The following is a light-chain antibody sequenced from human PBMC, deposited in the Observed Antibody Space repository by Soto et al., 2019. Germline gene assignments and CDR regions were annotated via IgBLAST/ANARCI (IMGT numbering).Light chain of an antibody. CDR2: DVS. CDR1: SSDVGGYNY. CDR3: SSYTSSSTYVV. J-gene: IGLJ2*01. V-gene: IGLV2-14*01. Sequence: QSVLTQPASVSGSPGQSITISCTGTSSDVGGYNYVSWYQQHPGKATKLMIYDVSNRPSGVSNRFSGSKSVNTASLTISGLQAEDEADYYCSSYTSSSTYVVFGGGTKVTVL.